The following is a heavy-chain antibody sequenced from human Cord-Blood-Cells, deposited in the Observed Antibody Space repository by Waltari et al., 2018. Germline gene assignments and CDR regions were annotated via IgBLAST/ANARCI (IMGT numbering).Heavy chain of an antibody. V-gene: IGHV4-39*01. CDR2: IYYSGST. Sequence: QLQLQESGPGLVKPSETLSLTCTVSGGSISSSSYYWGWIRQPPGKGLEWIGSIYYSGSTYYTPSLKSRVTISVDTSKNQFSLKLSSVTAADTAVYYCARIPYLSSGYYYYYYYGMDVWGQGTTVTVSS. D-gene: IGHD3-22*01. CDR1: GGSISSSSYY. J-gene: IGHJ6*02. CDR3: ARIPYLSSGYYYYYYYGMDV.